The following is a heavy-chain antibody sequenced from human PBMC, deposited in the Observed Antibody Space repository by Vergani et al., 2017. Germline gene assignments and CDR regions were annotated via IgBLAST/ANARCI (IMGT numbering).Heavy chain of an antibody. Sequence: EVQLVESGGGLVQPGGSLRLSCAASGFTFSSYSMNWVRQAPGKGLEWVSYISSSSSTIYYADSVKGRFTISRDNAKNSLYLQMNSLRAEDTAVYYCTRRYGGAARPLYYYYGMDVWGQGTTVTVSS. CDR3: TRRYGGAARPLYYYYGMDV. J-gene: IGHJ6*02. CDR1: GFTFSSYS. CDR2: ISSSSSTI. V-gene: IGHV3-48*04. D-gene: IGHD6-6*01.